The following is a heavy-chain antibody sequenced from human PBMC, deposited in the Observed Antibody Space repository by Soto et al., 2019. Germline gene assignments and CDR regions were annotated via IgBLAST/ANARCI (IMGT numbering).Heavy chain of an antibody. Sequence: EVQLLESGGGLVQPGGSLRLSCAASGFTFSSYAMRWVRQAPGKGLEWVSAISGSGGSTYYADSVKGRFTISRDNSKNALYLQMNSLRAEDTAVYYCAGRGSGSYYDYWGQGNLVTVSS. D-gene: IGHD1-26*01. CDR2: ISGSGGST. CDR1: GFTFSSYA. CDR3: AGRGSGSYYDY. J-gene: IGHJ4*02. V-gene: IGHV3-23*01.